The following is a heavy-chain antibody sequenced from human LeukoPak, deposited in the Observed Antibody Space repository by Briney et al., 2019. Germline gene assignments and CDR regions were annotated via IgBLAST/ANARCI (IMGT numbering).Heavy chain of an antibody. CDR3: AKATVGYSSGRFPGWPADY. D-gene: IGHD2-15*01. CDR1: GFAFGSYA. CDR2: IFGSGGSA. Sequence: GGSLRLSCTASGFAFGSYAMYWVRQAPGKGLEWVSGIFGSGGSAHYADSVRGRFTISRDNSKNTVYLEMNSLGVEDTAVYYCAKATVGYSSGRFPGWPADYWGQGTLVTVSS. J-gene: IGHJ4*02. V-gene: IGHV3-23*01.